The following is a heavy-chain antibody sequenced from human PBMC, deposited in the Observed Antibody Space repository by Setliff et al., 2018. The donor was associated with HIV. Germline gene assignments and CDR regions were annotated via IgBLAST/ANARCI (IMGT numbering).Heavy chain of an antibody. V-gene: IGHV3-30*02. D-gene: IGHD1-20*01. CDR2: IR. CDR1: GFTFSHYG. J-gene: IGHJ3*01. CDR3: GREIWYTVFD. Sequence: GGSLRLSCAASGFTFSHYGMHWVRQAPGKGLEWVAFIRYVDSVKGRLTISRDNAKNSLYLQMNSLRDEDTAVYYCGREIWYTVFDWGQGTMVTVSS.